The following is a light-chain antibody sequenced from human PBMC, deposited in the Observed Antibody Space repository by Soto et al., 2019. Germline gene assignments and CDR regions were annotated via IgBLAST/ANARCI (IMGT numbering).Light chain of an antibody. J-gene: IGKJ2*01. CDR3: HQYYSTPYT. CDR1: QSVLYSSNNKNY. V-gene: IGKV4-1*01. CDR2: WAS. Sequence: DIVMTQSPDSLAVSLGERATINCKSSQSVLYSSNNKNYLAWYQQKPGQPPKLLIYWASTRESGVPDRFSGSGSGTDFTLTISSLQAEDVAVYYCHQYYSTPYTFGQATKLEI.